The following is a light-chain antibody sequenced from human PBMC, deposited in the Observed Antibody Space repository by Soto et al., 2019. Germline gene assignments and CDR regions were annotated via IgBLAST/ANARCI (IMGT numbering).Light chain of an antibody. Sequence: DIQMTQSPSSLSASAGDRVTITCRASQGISNSLNWYQQKPGKAPNLLIYAASNLKSGVPSRFSGSGSGTDFILTISSLQPEDFATYYCPQTYSIPWTFGQGSKVAIK. CDR2: AAS. V-gene: IGKV1-39*01. CDR1: QGISNS. J-gene: IGKJ1*01. CDR3: PQTYSIPWT.